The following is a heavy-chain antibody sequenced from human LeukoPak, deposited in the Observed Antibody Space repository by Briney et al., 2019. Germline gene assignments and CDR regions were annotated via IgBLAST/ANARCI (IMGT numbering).Heavy chain of an antibody. J-gene: IGHJ6*03. CDR1: GFTFSSYA. D-gene: IGHD6-13*01. V-gene: IGHV3-23*01. CDR3: AKHGLGRGSSWYESSMDV. Sequence: SGGSLRLSCAASGFTFSSYAMSWVRQAPGKGLEWVSAITGGGGSTYYPDSVKGRFTISRDNSKNTLFLQMNSLRAEDTAVYYCAKHGLGRGSSWYESSMDVWGKGTTVTVSS. CDR2: ITGGGGST.